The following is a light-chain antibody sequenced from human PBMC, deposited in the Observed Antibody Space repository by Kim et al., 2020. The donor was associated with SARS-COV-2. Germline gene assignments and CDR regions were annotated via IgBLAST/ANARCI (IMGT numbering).Light chain of an antibody. CDR3: AGGDDSVNGHVV. V-gene: IGLV1-44*01. J-gene: IGLJ2*01. CDR1: NSDIGTNP. CDR2: SNN. Sequence: QSVTTSCSGSNSDIGTNPVSRYQARPRAAPNLLIDSNNQRASGVADGGSGSKSGTSDSLALSGLQSEDEAEYYCAGGDDSVNGHVVFGGGTQLTVL.